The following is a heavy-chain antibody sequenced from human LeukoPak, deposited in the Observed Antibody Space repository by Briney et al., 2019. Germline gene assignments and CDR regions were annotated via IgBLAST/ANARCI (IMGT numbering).Heavy chain of an antibody. Sequence: SETLSLTCTVSGGSISGYYWSWIRQSPGRGLEWIGYIYYSGSESTNYNPSLQSRITMSVDTSKNQLSLKLSSVTAADTAVYYCARDLGDFDYGDYGWFDPWGQGTLVTVSS. V-gene: IGHV4-59*01. CDR2: IYYSGSEST. D-gene: IGHD4-17*01. J-gene: IGHJ5*02. CDR1: GGSISGYY. CDR3: ARDLGDFDYGDYGWFDP.